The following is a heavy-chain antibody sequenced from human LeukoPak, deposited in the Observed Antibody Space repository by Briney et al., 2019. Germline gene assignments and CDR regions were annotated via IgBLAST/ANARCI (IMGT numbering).Heavy chain of an antibody. CDR2: IYYSGST. CDR1: GGSISSYY. CDR3: ARDRFVLYYFDY. Sequence: SDTLSLTCTVSGGSISSYYWGWIRQPPGKGLEWIGSIYYSGSTYYNPSLKSRVTISVDTSKNQFSLKLSSVTAADTAVYYCARDRFVLYYFDYWGQGTLVTVSS. D-gene: IGHD6-6*01. J-gene: IGHJ4*02. V-gene: IGHV4-39*07.